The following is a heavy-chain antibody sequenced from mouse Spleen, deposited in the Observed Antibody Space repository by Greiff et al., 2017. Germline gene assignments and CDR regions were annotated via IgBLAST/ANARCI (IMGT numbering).Heavy chain of an antibody. CDR3: ARDGNWDLNWYFDV. V-gene: IGHV7-1*01. J-gene: IGHJ1*01. CDR1: GFTFSDFY. CDR2: SRNKANDYTT. Sequence: EVMLVESGGGLVQSGRSLRLSCATSGFTFSDFYMEWVRQAPGKGLEWIAASRNKANDYTTEYSASVKGRFIVSRDTSQSILYLQMNALRAEDTAIYYCARDGNWDLNWYFDVWGAGTTVTVSS. D-gene: IGHD4-1*01.